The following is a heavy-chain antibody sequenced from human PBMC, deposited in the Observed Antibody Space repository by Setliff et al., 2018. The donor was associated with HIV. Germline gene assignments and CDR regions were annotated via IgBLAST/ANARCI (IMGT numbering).Heavy chain of an antibody. J-gene: IGHJ4*02. CDR3: CGGGELHNIDY. D-gene: IGHD2-21*01. Sequence: GGSLRLSCAASGFSFRTYWMSWVRQAPGKGLEWVANMKYDGTEIYYVDAVKGRVTIDRDKAKNSLYLQMNSMRAEDTAVYYCCGGGELHNIDYWGQGTLVTVSS. CDR2: MKYDGTEI. V-gene: IGHV3-7*01. CDR1: GFSFRTYW.